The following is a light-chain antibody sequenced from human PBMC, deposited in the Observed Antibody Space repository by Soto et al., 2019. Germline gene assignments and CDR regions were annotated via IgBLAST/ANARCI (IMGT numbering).Light chain of an antibody. J-gene: IGKJ1*01. CDR2: DAS. Sequence: EIVLTQSPATLSLSPGARATLSCRASQSVSGYLAWYQQKPGQAPRLLINDASNRATGTPARFRGSSSGTDFTLTIGSLEPEDVAVYSCRQRSNSRTFGQGTKV. CDR1: QSVSGY. CDR3: RQRSNSRT. V-gene: IGKV3-11*01.